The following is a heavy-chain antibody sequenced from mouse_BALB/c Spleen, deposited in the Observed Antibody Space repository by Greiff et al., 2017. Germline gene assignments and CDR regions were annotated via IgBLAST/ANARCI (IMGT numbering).Heavy chain of an antibody. CDR3: ERRGTAVFGGMDY. D-gene: IGHD1-1*01. CDR1: GYSFTGYY. Sequence: LVKPGASVKISCKASGYSFTGYYMHWVKQSHGKSLEWIGYISCYNGATNYNQKFKGKATFTVDTSSSTAYMQFNSLTSEDSAVYYSERRGTAVFGGMDYWGQGTSVTVSA. V-gene: IGHV1S34*01. CDR2: ISCYNGAT. J-gene: IGHJ4*01.